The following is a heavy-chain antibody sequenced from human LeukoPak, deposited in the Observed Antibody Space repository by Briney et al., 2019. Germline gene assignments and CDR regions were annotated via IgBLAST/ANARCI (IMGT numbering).Heavy chain of an antibody. J-gene: IGHJ2*01. CDR3: AKVLTYCSSTDCYGNWYFDL. CDR1: GLTVSSNY. V-gene: IGHV3-53*01. D-gene: IGHD2-2*01. Sequence: GGSLRLSCAASGLTVSSNYMGWVRQAPGKGLEWVSLIYSGGSTYYTDSVKGRFTISRDNSKNTLYLQMNSLRAEDTAVYYCAKVLTYCSSTDCYGNWYFDLWGRGTLVTVSS. CDR2: IYSGGST.